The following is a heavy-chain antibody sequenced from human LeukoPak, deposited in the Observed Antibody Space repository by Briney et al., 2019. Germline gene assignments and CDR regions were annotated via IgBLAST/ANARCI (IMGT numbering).Heavy chain of an antibody. V-gene: IGHV4-34*01. CDR2: INHSGRT. D-gene: IGHD6-19*01. J-gene: IGHJ4*02. CDR1: GGSVRNDFYY. CDR3: ARYQTDVAGASGGVGLYYFDY. Sequence: SETLSLTCSVSGGSVRNDFYYWGWIRQPPGKGLEWIGEINHSGRTNYNPSLQSRVAILVDTSKNQFSLKLSSVTAADTAVYYCARYQTDVAGASGGVGLYYFDYWGRGTLVTVSS.